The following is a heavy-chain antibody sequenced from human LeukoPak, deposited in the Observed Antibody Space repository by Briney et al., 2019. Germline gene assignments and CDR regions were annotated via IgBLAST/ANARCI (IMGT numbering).Heavy chain of an antibody. CDR2: MNPNSGNT. J-gene: IGHJ3*02. CDR3: ARVHYSYYAFDI. CDR1: GYTFTSYD. V-gene: IGHV1-8*03. Sequence: ASVKVSCKASGYTFTSYDINWVRQATGQGLEWMGWMNPNSGNTGYAQKFQGRVTITRNTSISTAYMELSSLRSEDTAVYYCARVHYSYYAFDIWGQGTMVTVSS. D-gene: IGHD5-18*01.